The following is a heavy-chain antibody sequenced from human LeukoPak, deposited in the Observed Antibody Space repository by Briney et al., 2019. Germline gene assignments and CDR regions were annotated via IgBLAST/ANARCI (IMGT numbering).Heavy chain of an antibody. CDR2: IYSGGTT. CDR3: ASSSGSYRPAPFDY. D-gene: IGHD3-10*01. Sequence: GGSLTLSGAASGFSVSNNYMIWVRQAPGKGLEWVSVIYSGGTTYYADSVKGRFTISRDNSKSTLYLQMNSLRVEDTAVYYCASSSGSYRPAPFDYWGQGTLVTVSS. V-gene: IGHV3-66*01. CDR1: GFSVSNNY. J-gene: IGHJ4*02.